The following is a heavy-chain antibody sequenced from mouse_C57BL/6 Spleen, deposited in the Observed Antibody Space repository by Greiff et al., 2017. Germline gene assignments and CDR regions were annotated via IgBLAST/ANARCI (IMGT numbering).Heavy chain of an antibody. CDR2: IWTGGGT. V-gene: IGHV2-9-1*01. CDR1: GFSFTSYA. D-gene: IGHD2-3*01. J-gene: IGHJ2*01. CDR3: ARKSYDGYAHDY. Sequence: VLLVQSGPGLVAPSQSLSITCTVSGFSFTSYAISWVRQPPGKGLEWLGGIWTGGGTNYNSALKSRLSISKDNSTSQVFLKMNSLHTDDTARYYCARKSYDGYAHDYWGQGTTLTVSS.